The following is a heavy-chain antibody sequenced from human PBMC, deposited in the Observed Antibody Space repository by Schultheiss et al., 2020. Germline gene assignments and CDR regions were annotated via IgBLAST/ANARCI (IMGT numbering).Heavy chain of an antibody. D-gene: IGHD2-15*01. J-gene: IGHJ6*04. CDR3: ATPLGYCSGGSCYSGEPSGPIYYYYGMDV. Sequence: GSLRLSCTVSGGSISSSSYYWGWIRQPPGKGLEWIGSIYYSGSTYYSPSLKSRVTISVDTSKNPFSLKLNSVTAADTAVYYCATPLGYCSGGSCYSGEPSGPIYYYYGMDVWGKGTTVTGSS. CDR1: GGSISSSSYY. CDR2: IYYSGST. V-gene: IGHV4-39*07.